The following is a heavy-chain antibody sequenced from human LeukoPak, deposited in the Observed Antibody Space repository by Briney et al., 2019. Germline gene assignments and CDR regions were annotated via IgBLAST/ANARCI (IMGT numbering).Heavy chain of an antibody. J-gene: IGHJ4*02. V-gene: IGHV3-21*01. D-gene: IGHD2-21*02. CDR1: GFTFSSYS. CDR2: ISSSSSYI. Sequence: PGGSLRLSCAASGFTFSSYSMIWVRQAPGEGLEWASSISSSSSYIYYADSVKGRFTISRDNAKNSLYLQMNSLRAEDTAVYYCARDLGAYCGGDCYSDYWGQGTLVTVSS. CDR3: ARDLGAYCGGDCYSDY.